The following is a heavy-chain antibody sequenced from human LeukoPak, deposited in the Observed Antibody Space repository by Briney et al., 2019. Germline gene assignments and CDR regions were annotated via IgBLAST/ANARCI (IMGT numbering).Heavy chain of an antibody. D-gene: IGHD3-10*01. CDR1: GFTFSSYS. J-gene: IGHJ4*02. CDR3: ARARRVGLYYFDY. V-gene: IGHV3-21*01. CDR2: ISSSSSYI. Sequence: PGGSLRLSCAASGFTFSSYSMNWVRQAPGKGLEWVSSISSSSSYIYYADSVKGRFTISRDNAKNSLYLQMNSLRAEDTAVYYCARARRVGLYYFDYWGQGTLVTVSS.